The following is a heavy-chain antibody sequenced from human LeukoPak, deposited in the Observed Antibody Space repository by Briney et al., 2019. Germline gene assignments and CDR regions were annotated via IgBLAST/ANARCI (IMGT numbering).Heavy chain of an antibody. CDR2: ISSSSSYI. D-gene: IGHD2-21*02. CDR1: GFTFSSYS. Sequence: GGSLRLSCAASGFTFSSYSMNWVRQAPGKGLEWVSSISSSSSYIYYADSVKGRFTISRDNAKNSLYLRMNSLRAEDTAVYYCASGGRGDPRLLPFDYWGQGTLVTVSS. CDR3: ASGGRGDPRLLPFDY. J-gene: IGHJ4*02. V-gene: IGHV3-21*01.